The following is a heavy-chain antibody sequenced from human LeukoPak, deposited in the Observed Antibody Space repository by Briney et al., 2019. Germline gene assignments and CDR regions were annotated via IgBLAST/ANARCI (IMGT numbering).Heavy chain of an antibody. V-gene: IGHV1-2*02. CDR2: INPNSGST. Sequence: ASVKVSCKASGYTFTGYYMHWVRQAPGQGLEWMGWINPNSGSTNYAQKFQGRVTMTRDTSISTAYMELSRLRSDDTAVYYCARDKSDHYDFWSGYYLYYYGMDVWGQGTTVTVSS. CDR1: GYTFTGYY. D-gene: IGHD3-3*01. J-gene: IGHJ6*02. CDR3: ARDKSDHYDFWSGYYLYYYGMDV.